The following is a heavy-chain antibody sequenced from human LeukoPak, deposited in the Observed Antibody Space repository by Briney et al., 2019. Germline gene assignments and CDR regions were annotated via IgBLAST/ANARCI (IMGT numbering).Heavy chain of an antibody. J-gene: IGHJ3*02. CDR3: ATRPEYNWNDGSAFDI. V-gene: IGHV1-69*13. CDR2: IIPIFGTA. D-gene: IGHD1-20*01. CDR1: GGTFSSYA. Sequence: GASVKVSCKASGGTFSSYAISWVRQAPGQGLEWMGGIIPIFGTANYAQKFQGRATITADESTSTAYMELSSLRSEDTAVYYCATRPEYNWNDGSAFDIWGQGTMVTVSS.